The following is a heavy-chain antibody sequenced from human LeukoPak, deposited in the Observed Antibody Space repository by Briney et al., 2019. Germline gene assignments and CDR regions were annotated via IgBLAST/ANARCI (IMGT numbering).Heavy chain of an antibody. CDR2: ITSGVTT. CDR1: GFTFSSYS. D-gene: IGHD6-19*01. V-gene: IGHV3-23*01. Sequence: GGSLRLSCAASGFTFSSYSMNWVRQAPGKGLEWVSVITSGVTTFYADSVRGRFTISRDNSKNTLYLQMNSLRAEDTAVYYCAKDLASGWTYYYHGLDVWGQGTTVTVSS. CDR3: AKDLASGWTYYYHGLDV. J-gene: IGHJ6*02.